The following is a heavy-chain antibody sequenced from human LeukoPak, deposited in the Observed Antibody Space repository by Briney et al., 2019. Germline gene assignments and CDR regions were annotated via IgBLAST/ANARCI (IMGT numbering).Heavy chain of an antibody. CDR2: IKQDGSEK. CDR3: AVPPYYYDSSGYYPRAY. CDR1: GFTFSSYW. D-gene: IGHD3-22*01. V-gene: IGHV3-7*01. Sequence: GGSLRLSCAASGFTFSSYWMSWVRQAPGKGLEWVANIKQDGSEKYYVDSVKGRFTISRDNAKNSLYLQMNSLRAEDTAVYYCAVPPYYYDSSGYYPRAYWGQGTLVTVSS. J-gene: IGHJ4*02.